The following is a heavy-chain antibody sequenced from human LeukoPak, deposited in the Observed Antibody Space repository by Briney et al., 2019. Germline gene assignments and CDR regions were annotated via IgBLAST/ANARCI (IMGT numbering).Heavy chain of an antibody. J-gene: IGHJ4*01. CDR2: LFYTGNT. D-gene: IGHD5/OR15-5a*01. CDR1: GGSINSGDYY. Sequence: SETLSLTCTVSGGSINSGDYYWTWIRQPPGKELEWIGSLFYTGNTYYSPSLRSRVAISIDMSKNQFSLKLSSVTAADTAVYYCARDNIVSTRDFDCWGHGTLVTVSS. CDR3: ARDNIVSTRDFDC. V-gene: IGHV4-39*07.